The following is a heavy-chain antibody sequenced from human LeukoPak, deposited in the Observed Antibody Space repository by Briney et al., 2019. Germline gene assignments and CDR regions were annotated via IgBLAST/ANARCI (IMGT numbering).Heavy chain of an antibody. CDR2: ISYDGSNK. CDR3: AREYDSSGYYYACFDY. V-gene: IGHV3-30-3*01. Sequence: GRSLRLSFAALGLAFSSYAMHWVRQAPGKALDGLAVISYDGSNKYYADSVKARFTISRDNSKNTLYLQIYRLRAEVTAVYSCAREYDSSGYYYACFDYWGHGTLVTASS. CDR1: GLAFSSYA. D-gene: IGHD3-22*01. J-gene: IGHJ4*01.